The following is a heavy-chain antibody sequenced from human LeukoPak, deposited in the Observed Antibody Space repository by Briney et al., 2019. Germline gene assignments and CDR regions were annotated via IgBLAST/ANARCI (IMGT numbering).Heavy chain of an antibody. V-gene: IGHV4-39*07. CDR2: IYYSGST. Sequence: SETLSLTCTVSGGSISSSSYYWGWIRQPPGKGLEWIESIYYSGSTYYNPSLKSRVTISVDTSKNQFSLKLSSVTAADTAVYYCARGRPYSSGWNPNFDYWGQGTLVTVSS. CDR3: ARGRPYSSGWNPNFDY. D-gene: IGHD6-19*01. J-gene: IGHJ4*02. CDR1: GGSISSSSYY.